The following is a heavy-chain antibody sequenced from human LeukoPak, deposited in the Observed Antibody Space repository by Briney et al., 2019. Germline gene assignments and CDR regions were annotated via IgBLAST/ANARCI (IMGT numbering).Heavy chain of an antibody. CDR1: GGSISSYY. J-gene: IGHJ4*02. CDR3: ARHKGGYSGYDSLDY. Sequence: SETLSLICTVSGGSISSYYWSWIRQPPGKGLEWIGYIYYSGSTNYNPSLKSRVTISVDTSKNQFSLKLSSVTAADTAVYYCARHKGGYSGYDSLDYWGQGTLVTVSS. D-gene: IGHD5-12*01. CDR2: IYYSGST. V-gene: IGHV4-59*08.